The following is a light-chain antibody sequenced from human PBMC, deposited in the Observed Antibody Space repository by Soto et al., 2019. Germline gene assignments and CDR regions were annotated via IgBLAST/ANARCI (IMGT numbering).Light chain of an antibody. Sequence: EIVLTQSPGTLSLSPGERATLSCRASQSVRNSLLAWYQQKPGQPPRLLIYDASTRATATPERFSGSGSGTDFTLTISRMEPEDFALYYCHQYDSIVQTFGQGTKVAIK. V-gene: IGKV3-20*01. CDR3: HQYDSIVQT. J-gene: IGKJ1*01. CDR1: QSVRNSL. CDR2: DAS.